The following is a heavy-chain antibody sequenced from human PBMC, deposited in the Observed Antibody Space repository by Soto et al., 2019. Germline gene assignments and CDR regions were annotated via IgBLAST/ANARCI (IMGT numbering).Heavy chain of an antibody. CDR2: MSYSGST. J-gene: IGHJ5*02. D-gene: IGHD2-15*01. CDR1: GGSISSTSYY. Sequence: PSETLSLTCTVSGGSISSTSYYWGWIRQPPGKGLEWIGSMSYSGSTYYNPSLKSRVTISVDTSKNQFSLKLSSVTAADTAVYYCARGLSEYSNWLDPWGQGTLVTVSS. V-gene: IGHV4-39*01. CDR3: ARGLSEYSNWLDP.